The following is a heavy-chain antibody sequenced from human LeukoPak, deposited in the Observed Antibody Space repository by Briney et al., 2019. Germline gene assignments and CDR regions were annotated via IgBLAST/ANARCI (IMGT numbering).Heavy chain of an antibody. J-gene: IGHJ6*02. V-gene: IGHV1-46*01. CDR1: GYNFISYY. CDR2: INPSGGST. CDR3: AREDVVLVDAVRYQYYGMDV. Sequence: ASVKVSCKASGYNFISYYMHWVRQAPGQGLEWMGIINPSGGSTSYAQKFQDRVTMTKDTSTSTVYMELSSLKSEDTAVYYCAREDVVLVDAVRYQYYGMDVWGQGTTVTVSS. D-gene: IGHD2-8*01.